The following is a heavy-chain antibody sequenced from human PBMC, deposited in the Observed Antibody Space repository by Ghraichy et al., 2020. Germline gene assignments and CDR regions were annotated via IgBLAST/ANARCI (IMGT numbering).Heavy chain of an antibody. CDR3: ASHGDYGDNWFDP. J-gene: IGHJ5*02. CDR1: GGSVSSGSYY. Sequence: SETLSLTCTVSGGSVSSGSYYWSWIRQPPGKGLEWIGYIYYSGSTNYNPSLKSRVTISVDTSKNQFSLKLSSVTAADTAVYYCASHGDYGDNWFDPWGQGTLVTVSS. D-gene: IGHD4-17*01. V-gene: IGHV4-61*01. CDR2: IYYSGST.